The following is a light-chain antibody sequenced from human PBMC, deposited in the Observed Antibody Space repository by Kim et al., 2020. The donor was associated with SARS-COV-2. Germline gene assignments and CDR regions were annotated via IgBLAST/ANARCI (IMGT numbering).Light chain of an antibody. CDR1: QSVLYSSNNKNY. V-gene: IGKV4-1*01. J-gene: IGKJ1*01. CDR3: QQYYNTPWT. Sequence: DIVMTQSPDSLAVSLGERATINCKSSQSVLYSSNNKNYLAWYQQKPGQPPRLLISWASTRESGVPDRFSGSGSGTDFTLTISSLQAEDVAVYYCQQYYNTPWTVGQGTKVEIK. CDR2: WAS.